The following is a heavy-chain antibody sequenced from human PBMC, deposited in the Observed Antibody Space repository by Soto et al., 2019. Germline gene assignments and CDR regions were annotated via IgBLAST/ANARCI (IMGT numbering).Heavy chain of an antibody. CDR3: ARDLTISSTDGPLDP. CDR1: VGSMSRHY. Sequence: PSETLSLTCTVSVGSMSRHYWTWIREPPGKGLEWIGNIHYTGSTNYNPSLKNRVTILLGTSTSQFSLKVSSVTAADTAVYYCARDLTISSTDGPLDPWGHGTLVTVSS. D-gene: IGHD1-1*01. J-gene: IGHJ5*02. V-gene: IGHV4-59*11. CDR2: IHYTGST.